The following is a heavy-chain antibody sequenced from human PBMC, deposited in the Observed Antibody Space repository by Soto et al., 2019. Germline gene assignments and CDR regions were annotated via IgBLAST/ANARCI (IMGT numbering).Heavy chain of an antibody. V-gene: IGHV4-34*01. D-gene: IGHD6-19*01. CDR3: ARGGSSDWQVAFDF. CDR2: VNHNGRN. CDR1: GGSFSGYF. Sequence: SETLSLTCAVYGGSFSGYFWNWIRQTPGKGLEWIGKVNHNGRNNYNPSLKSRVTISLDMSKTQISLKLTSVTAADTAVYYCARGGSSDWQVAFDFWGQGTMVTVSS. J-gene: IGHJ3*01.